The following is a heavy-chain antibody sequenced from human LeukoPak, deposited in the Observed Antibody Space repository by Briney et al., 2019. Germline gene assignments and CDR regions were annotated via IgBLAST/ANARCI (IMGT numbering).Heavy chain of an antibody. Sequence: GGSLRLSCAASGFTFSSYAMSWVRQAPGKELEWVANIKQDGSEIYYVDSVKGRFTISRDNAKNSLYLQMNSLRAEVTAVYYCVRDKLTGASRLDYWGQGTLLTVSS. CDR3: VRDKLTGASRLDY. J-gene: IGHJ4*02. D-gene: IGHD7-27*01. V-gene: IGHV3-7*03. CDR2: IKQDGSEI. CDR1: GFTFSSYA.